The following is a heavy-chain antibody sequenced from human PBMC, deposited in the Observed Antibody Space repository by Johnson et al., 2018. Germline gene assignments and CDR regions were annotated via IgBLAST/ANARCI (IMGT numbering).Heavy chain of an antibody. Sequence: QVQLVQSGGGVVQPGRSLRLSCAASGFTFSSYAMHWVRQAPGKGLEWVAVISYDGSNKYYLDSVKGRFTISRDNSRNTLHLQMNSLRAEATAVYYCVGDVVVPAAIAFYYYYGMDVWGQGTTVTVSS. J-gene: IGHJ6*02. CDR3: VGDVVVPAAIAFYYYYGMDV. CDR1: GFTFSSYA. V-gene: IGHV3-30*04. D-gene: IGHD2-2*01. CDR2: ISYDGSNK.